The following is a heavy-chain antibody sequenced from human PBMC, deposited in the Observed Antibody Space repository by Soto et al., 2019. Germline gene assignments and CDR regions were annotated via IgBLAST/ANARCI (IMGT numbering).Heavy chain of an antibody. D-gene: IGHD3-10*01. CDR3: VRRQRDSGPNGDY. CDR2: IYWHDDK. V-gene: IGHV2-5*01. J-gene: IGHJ4*02. CDR1: GFSLSTSGMG. Sequence: SGPTLVDPTETLTLTCTFSGFSLSTSGMGVGWIRQPPGKALEWLALIYWHDDKRYSPSLSNRLTVTKDDSKNQVVLTMTDMEPVDTATYYCVRRQRDSGPNGDYWGQGTLVTVSS.